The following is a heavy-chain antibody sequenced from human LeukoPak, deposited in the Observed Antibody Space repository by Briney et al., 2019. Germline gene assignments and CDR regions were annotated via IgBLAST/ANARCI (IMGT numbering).Heavy chain of an antibody. D-gene: IGHD3-22*01. CDR1: GYTFTSYD. CDR2: ISAYNGNT. V-gene: IGHV1-18*01. J-gene: IGHJ4*02. Sequence: ASVKVSCKASGYTFTSYDICWVRQAPGQGLEWMGWISAYNGNTNSAQKLQGRVTMTTDTSTSTAYMEPRSLRSDDRAVYYCARVDSSGYYRPFDYWGQGTLLTVPS. CDR3: ARVDSSGYYRPFDY.